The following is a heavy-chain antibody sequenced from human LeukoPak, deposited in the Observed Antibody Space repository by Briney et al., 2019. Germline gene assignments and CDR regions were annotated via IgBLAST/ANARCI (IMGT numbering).Heavy chain of an antibody. CDR3: ARAVYQLLYYYYYMDV. D-gene: IGHD2-2*01. J-gene: IGHJ6*03. V-gene: IGHV1-69*13. CDR1: GGTFSSYA. Sequence: SVKVSCKASGGTFSSYAISWVRQAPGQGLEWMGGIIPIFGTANYAQKFQGRVTITADESTSTAYMELSSLRSEDTAVYYCARAVYQLLYYYYYMDVWGKGTTVTVSS. CDR2: IIPIFGTA.